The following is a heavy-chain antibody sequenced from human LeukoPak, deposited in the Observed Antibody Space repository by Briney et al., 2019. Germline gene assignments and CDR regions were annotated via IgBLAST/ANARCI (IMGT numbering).Heavy chain of an antibody. CDR2: ISAYNGNT. D-gene: IGHD3-16*02. CDR1: GYTFTSYG. V-gene: IGHV1-18*01. CDR3: ARIPSSDYDYVWGSYRYKGLFDY. Sequence: ASVKVSCKASGYTFTSYGISWVRQAPGQGLEWMGWISAYNGNTNYAQKLQGRVTMTTDTSTSTAYMELRSLRSDDTAVYYCARIPSSDYDYVWGSYRYKGLFDYWGQGTLVTVSS. J-gene: IGHJ4*02.